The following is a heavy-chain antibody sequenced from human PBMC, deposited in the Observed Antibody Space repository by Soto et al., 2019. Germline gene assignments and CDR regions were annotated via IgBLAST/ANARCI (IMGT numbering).Heavy chain of an antibody. D-gene: IGHD5-12*01. CDR3: ARETSYSGYDRFDY. CDR2: IYYSGST. J-gene: IGHJ4*02. CDR1: GGSLSSYY. V-gene: IGHV4-59*01. Sequence: SETLSLTCTVSGGSLSSYYWSWIRQPPGKGLEWIGYIYYSGSTNYNPSLKSRVTISVDTSKNQFSLKLSSVTAADTAVYYCARETSYSGYDRFDYWGQGTLVTVSS.